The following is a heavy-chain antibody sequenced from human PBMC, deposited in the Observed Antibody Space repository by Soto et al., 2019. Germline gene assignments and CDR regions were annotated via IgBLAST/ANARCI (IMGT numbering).Heavy chain of an antibody. CDR1: GFNFNNYN. CDR2: ISFDGTTD. J-gene: IGHJ6*02. Sequence: PGGSLRLSCVASGFNFNNYNLHWVRQAPSNSLESVAVISFDGTTDYYADSVKGRFTVSRDNFKNILSLQMDSLRPEDTDVYYRARASRDCSAFNCYNPGRVFGLDVWGQGTTVTVSS. V-gene: IGHV3-30-3*01. CDR3: ARASRDCSAFNCYNPGRVFGLDV. D-gene: IGHD2-15*01.